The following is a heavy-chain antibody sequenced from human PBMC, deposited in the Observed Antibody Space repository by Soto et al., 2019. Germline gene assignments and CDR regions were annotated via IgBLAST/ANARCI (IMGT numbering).Heavy chain of an antibody. V-gene: IGHV4-34*01. CDR1: GGSFSGYY. Sequence: QAQLQQWGAGLLKPSETLSLTCAVYGGSFSGYYWSWIGQPPGKGLEWIGEINHSGSTNYNPSLKSRVTISVDTSKNHSSLKLSSVTAADTAVYYCARGRLDPGSSSWYHYFDYWGQGTLVTVSS. J-gene: IGHJ4*02. CDR3: ARGRLDPGSSSWYHYFDY. D-gene: IGHD6-13*01. CDR2: INHSGST.